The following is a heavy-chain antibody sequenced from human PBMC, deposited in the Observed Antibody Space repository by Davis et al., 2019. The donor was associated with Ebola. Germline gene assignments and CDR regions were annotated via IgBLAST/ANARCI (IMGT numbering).Heavy chain of an antibody. Sequence: SETLSLTCTVSGGSISSSSYYWGWIRQPPGKGLEWIGSIYYSGSTYYNPSLKSRVTISVDTSKNQFSLKLSSVTAADTAVYYCARQEALYGSIDNWGQGTLVTVSS. CDR1: GGSISSSSYY. D-gene: IGHD6-13*01. CDR2: IYYSGST. CDR3: ARQEALYGSIDN. J-gene: IGHJ4*02. V-gene: IGHV4-39*01.